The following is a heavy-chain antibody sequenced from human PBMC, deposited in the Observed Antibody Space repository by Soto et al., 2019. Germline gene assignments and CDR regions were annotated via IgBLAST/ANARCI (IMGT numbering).Heavy chain of an antibody. CDR1: GGSFSGYY. Sequence: SETLSLTCAVYGGSFSGYYWSWIRQPPGKGLEWIGEINHSGSTNYNPSLKSRVTISVDTSKNQFPLKLSSVTAADTAVYYCVRGKRNRLYYFDYWGQGTLVTVSS. CDR3: VRGKRNRLYYFDY. V-gene: IGHV4-34*01. CDR2: INHSGST. J-gene: IGHJ4*02.